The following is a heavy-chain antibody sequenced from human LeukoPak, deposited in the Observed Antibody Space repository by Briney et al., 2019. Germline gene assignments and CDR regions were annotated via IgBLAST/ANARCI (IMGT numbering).Heavy chain of an antibody. CDR1: GGSISSYY. V-gene: IGHV4-59*08. D-gene: IGHD3-22*01. CDR3: ASEYDSSGYFY. Sequence: SETLSLTCTVSGGSISSYYWSWIRQPPGKGLEWIGYIYYSGSTNYNPSLKSRVTISVDTSKSQFSLKLSSVTAADTAVYYCASEYDSSGYFYWGQGTLVTVSS. J-gene: IGHJ4*02. CDR2: IYYSGST.